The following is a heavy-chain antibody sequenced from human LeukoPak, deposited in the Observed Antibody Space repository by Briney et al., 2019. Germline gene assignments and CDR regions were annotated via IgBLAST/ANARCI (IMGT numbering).Heavy chain of an antibody. CDR2: INHSGST. D-gene: IGHD2-2*01. CDR1: GGSLSGYY. J-gene: IGHJ5*02. V-gene: IGHV4-34*01. CDR3: AREVVVPAALGHAILSSGWFDP. Sequence: SETLSLTCAVYGGSLSGYYWSWIRQPPGKGLEWIGEINHSGSTNYNPSLKSRVTISVDTSKNQFSLKLSSVTAADTAVYYCAREVVVPAALGHAILSSGWFDPWGQGTLVTVSS.